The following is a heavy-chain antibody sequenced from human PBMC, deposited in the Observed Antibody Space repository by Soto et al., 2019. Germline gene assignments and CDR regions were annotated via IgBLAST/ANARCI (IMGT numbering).Heavy chain of an antibody. CDR3: ARGDSSGYYRIDY. J-gene: IGHJ4*02. CDR1: GFTFSSYS. CDR2: ISSSSSYI. Sequence: EVQLVESGGGLVKPGGSLRLSYVVSGFTFSSYSMNWVRQAPGKGLEWVSSISSSSSYIYYADSVKGRFTISRDNAKNSLYLQMNSLRAEDTAVYYCARGDSSGYYRIDYWGQGTLVTVSS. D-gene: IGHD3-22*01. V-gene: IGHV3-21*01.